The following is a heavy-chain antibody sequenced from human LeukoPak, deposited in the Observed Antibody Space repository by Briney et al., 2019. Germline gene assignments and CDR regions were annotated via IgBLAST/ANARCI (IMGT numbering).Heavy chain of an antibody. CDR1: GYTFTSYG. CDR3: ARVRSGYDLNYFDY. CDR2: ISAYNGNT. Sequence: ASVKVSCKASGYTFTSYGTSWVRQAPGQGLEWMGWISAYNGNTNYAQKLQGRVTMTTDTSTSTAYMELSSLRSEDTAVYYCARVRSGYDLNYFDYWGQGTLVTVSS. D-gene: IGHD5-12*01. J-gene: IGHJ4*02. V-gene: IGHV1-18*01.